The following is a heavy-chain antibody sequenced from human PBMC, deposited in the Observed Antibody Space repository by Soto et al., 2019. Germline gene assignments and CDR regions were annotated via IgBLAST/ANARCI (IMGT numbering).Heavy chain of an antibody. Sequence: EVQLLDSGGGLVQPGGSLRLSCAASGFIFSNYAMSWVRQAPGKGLEWVSGISGSGSSTYYTDSVKGRFTISRDNSKNTLDLQMNSLRAEDTAIYYCAKAEGWLIRSDFHYWGEGTRVTVST. CDR3: AKAEGWLIRSDFHY. D-gene: IGHD6-19*01. V-gene: IGHV3-23*01. CDR2: ISGSGSST. J-gene: IGHJ4*02. CDR1: GFIFSNYA.